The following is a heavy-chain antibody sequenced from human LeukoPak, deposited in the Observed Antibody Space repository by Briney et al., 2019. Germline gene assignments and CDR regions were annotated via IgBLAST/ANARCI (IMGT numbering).Heavy chain of an antibody. CDR3: ARLMAMIFGGTYYYYNGMDV. V-gene: IGHV4-59*01. D-gene: IGHD3/OR15-3a*01. CDR2: VSYTGST. J-gene: IGHJ6*02. Sequence: PSETLSLTCTVSGVSISSYYWSWIRQPPGKGLEWIGYVSYTGSTDYNPSLKSRLTMSLDMPKNQFSLKLSSVTAADTAVYYCARLMAMIFGGTYYYYNGMDVWGQGTTVTVSS. CDR1: GVSISSYY.